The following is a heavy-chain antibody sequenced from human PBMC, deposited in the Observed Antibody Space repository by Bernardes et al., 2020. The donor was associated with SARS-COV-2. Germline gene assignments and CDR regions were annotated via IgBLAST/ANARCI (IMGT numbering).Heavy chain of an antibody. CDR2: LYSSGST. CDR1: GGSVSSGSYY. J-gene: IGHJ4*02. CDR3: ARQKGLNSITMIVVVIPYYFDY. Sequence: SESMSLTCTVSGGSVSSGSYYWSWIRQPPGKGLELLGYLYSSGSTNYNPSLKSRVTISVDTSKNQFSLKLSSVTAADTAVYYCARQKGLNSITMIVVVIPYYFDYWDQGTLVTVSS. D-gene: IGHD3-22*01. V-gene: IGHV4-61*01.